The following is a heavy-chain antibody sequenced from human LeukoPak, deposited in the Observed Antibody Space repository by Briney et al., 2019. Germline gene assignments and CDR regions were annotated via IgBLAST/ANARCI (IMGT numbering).Heavy chain of an antibody. CDR2: IYYSGST. J-gene: IGHJ4*02. Sequence: PSQTLSLTCSVSGGSISSGGYYWSWLRPHPGKGLEWIGYIYYSGSTYYNPSLKSRVTISVDTSKNQFSLKLSSVTAADTAVYYCARDKEQLADYWGQGTLVTVSS. CDR3: ARDKEQLADY. CDR1: GGSISSGGYY. V-gene: IGHV4-31*03. D-gene: IGHD6-6*01.